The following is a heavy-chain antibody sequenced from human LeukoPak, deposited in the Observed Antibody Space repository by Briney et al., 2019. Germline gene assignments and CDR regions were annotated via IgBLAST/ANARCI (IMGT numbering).Heavy chain of an antibody. CDR2: ISSSGDTI. D-gene: IGHD6-13*01. V-gene: IGHV3-48*03. Sequence: GGSLRLSCVSSGFTFSIYEINWVRQAPGKGLEWVSYISSSGDTIYYADSVKGRFTTSRDNAKNSLYLQMNSLRAEDTAVYYCARDKGSWNSDYWGQGTLVTVSS. CDR3: ARDKGSWNSDY. J-gene: IGHJ4*02. CDR1: GFTFSIYE.